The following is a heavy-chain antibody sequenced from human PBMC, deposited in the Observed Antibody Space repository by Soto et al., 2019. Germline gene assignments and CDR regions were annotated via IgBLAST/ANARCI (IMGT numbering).Heavy chain of an antibody. CDR2: VNHRGNT. V-gene: IGHV4-34*01. J-gene: IGHJ6*02. Sequence: QVQLQQWGAGLLEPSETLSLTCAVYGGSLSGYYWNWIRQPPGKGLEWIGEVNHRGNTNYNPALKSRVPSAVDTSKNHLSLKVTSVTAADTAVYYCARGSRYYGSQRPSGRTWMDVWGQGTTVTVSS. CDR3: ARGSRYYGSQRPSGRTWMDV. CDR1: GGSLSGYY. D-gene: IGHD3-10*01.